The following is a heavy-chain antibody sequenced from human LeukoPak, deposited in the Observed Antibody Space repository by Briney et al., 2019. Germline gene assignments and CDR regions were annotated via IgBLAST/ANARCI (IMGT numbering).Heavy chain of an antibody. CDR3: ARGDSGHDPSYYYYYYMDV. D-gene: IGHD5-12*01. CDR1: GGTFSSYA. CDR2: IIPIFGTA. Sequence: SVTVSCKASGGTFSSYAISWVRQAPGQGLEWMGGIIPIFGTANYAQKFQGRVTITTDESTSTAYMELSSLRSEDTSVYYCARGDSGHDPSYYYYYYMDVWGKGTTVTVSS. V-gene: IGHV1-69*05. J-gene: IGHJ6*03.